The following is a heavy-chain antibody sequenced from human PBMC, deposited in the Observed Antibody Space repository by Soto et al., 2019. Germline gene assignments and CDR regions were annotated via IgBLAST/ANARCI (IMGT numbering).Heavy chain of an antibody. CDR2: ISWNSGNI. D-gene: IGHD3-3*01. CDR3: AKGAVTSIFGYFDY. Sequence: EVHLVESGGGLVQPGRSLRLSCAASGFTFDDFAMHWVRQVPGKGLEWVSSISWNSGNIVYADSVKGRFTISTDSAKNSLYLQMNSLRTEDTALYYCAKGAVTSIFGYFDYWGQGTLVTVSS. J-gene: IGHJ4*02. CDR1: GFTFDDFA. V-gene: IGHV3-9*01.